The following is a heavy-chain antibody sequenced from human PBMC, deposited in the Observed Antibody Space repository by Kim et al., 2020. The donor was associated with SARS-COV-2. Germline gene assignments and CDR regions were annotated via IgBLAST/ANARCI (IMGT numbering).Heavy chain of an antibody. Sequence: KYSRKFHSRITISRDTSAKTDYMELRSLTTKDTAFYYCVRDMNPTFYDYWGQGTLVTVSS. D-gene: IGHD3-16*01. J-gene: IGHJ4*02. CDR3: VRDMNPTFYDY. V-gene: IGHV1-3*01.